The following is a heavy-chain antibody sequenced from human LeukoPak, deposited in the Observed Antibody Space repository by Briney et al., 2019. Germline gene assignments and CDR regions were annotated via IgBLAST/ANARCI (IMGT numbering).Heavy chain of an antibody. CDR1: GFTFSSYA. Sequence: GGSLRLSCAASGFTFSSYAMSWVRQAPGKGLEWVSAISGSGGSTYYADSVKGRFTISRDNSKNTLYLQMNSLRAEDTAVYYCAKSPRSGSPEYSTKNYWGQGTLVTVSS. J-gene: IGHJ4*02. D-gene: IGHD2-2*01. V-gene: IGHV3-23*01. CDR3: AKSPRSGSPEYSTKNY. CDR2: ISGSGGST.